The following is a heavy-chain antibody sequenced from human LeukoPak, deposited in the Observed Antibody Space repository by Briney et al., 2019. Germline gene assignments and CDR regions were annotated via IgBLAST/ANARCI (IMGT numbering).Heavy chain of an antibody. Sequence: SETLSLTCTVSGGSIISGGYYWSWIRQHPGKDLEWIGHIDYSGSTYHNPSLKSRVTISPDTSKNLFSLELTSVTAADTAVYYCARGPTHLHPNAFDIWAKGQWSPSLQ. V-gene: IGHV4-31*03. CDR2: IDYSGST. J-gene: IGHJ3*02. CDR3: ARGPTHLHPNAFDI. CDR1: GGSIISGGYY.